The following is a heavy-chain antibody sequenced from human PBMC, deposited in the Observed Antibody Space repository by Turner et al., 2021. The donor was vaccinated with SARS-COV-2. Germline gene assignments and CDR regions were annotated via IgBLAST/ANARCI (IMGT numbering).Heavy chain of an antibody. CDR1: GFPFSGYA. CDR2: ISSDGSNK. CDR3: ARAEGPYYYYVMDV. Sequence: QVQLVESGGGVVQPGRSLTLSCAASGFPFSGYALHWVRQAPGKGLEGVAVISSDGSNKYNADSVKGRFTISRDNSKNTLFLQMNSLRPEDTAVYYCARAEGPYYYYVMDVWGHGTTVTVSS. V-gene: IGHV3-30-3*01. J-gene: IGHJ6*02.